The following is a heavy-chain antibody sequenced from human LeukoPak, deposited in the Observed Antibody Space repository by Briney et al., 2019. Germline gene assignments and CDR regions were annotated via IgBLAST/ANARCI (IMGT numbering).Heavy chain of an antibody. J-gene: IGHJ4*02. CDR2: IYSGGST. CDR1: GFTVSSNY. D-gene: IGHD3-3*01. CDR3: ARGDGNYDFWSGYYTGFDY. Sequence: PGGSLRLSCAASGFTVSSNYMSWVRQAPGKGLEWVSVIYSGGSTYYADSVKGRFTISRDNSKNKLYLQMNSLRAEDTAVYYCARGDGNYDFWSGYYTGFDYSGQGTLVTVSS. V-gene: IGHV3-66*02.